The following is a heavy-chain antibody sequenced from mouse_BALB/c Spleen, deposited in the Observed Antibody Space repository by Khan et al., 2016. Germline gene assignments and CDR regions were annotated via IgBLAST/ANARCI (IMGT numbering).Heavy chain of an antibody. CDR1: GYTFSDYE. Sequence: VQLQESGAELVRPGASVTLSCKASGYTFSDYEMHWVKQTPVHGLEWIGAIDPETGGTAYNQKFKGQATLTAGRSSSTAYMELRSLTSEDSAVYYDTRKGIFYGNYDFDSWGQGTTLTVSS. CDR2: IDPETGGT. D-gene: IGHD2-1*01. V-gene: IGHV1-15*01. J-gene: IGHJ2*01. CDR3: TRKGIFYGNYDFDS.